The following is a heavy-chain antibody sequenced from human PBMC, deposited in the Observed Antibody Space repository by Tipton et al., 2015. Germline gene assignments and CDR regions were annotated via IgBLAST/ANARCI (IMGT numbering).Heavy chain of an antibody. Sequence: RSLRLSCSASGFTFDGYAMHWVRQAPGKGLEWVSGISWNSGSIGSADSVKGRFTIPRDNAKNSLYLQMNSLRPEDTALYYCAKDIAVAGTGSGMDVWGQGTTVTVSS. V-gene: IGHV3-9*01. J-gene: IGHJ6*02. D-gene: IGHD6-19*01. CDR1: GFTFDGYA. CDR2: ISWNSGSI. CDR3: AKDIAVAGTGSGMDV.